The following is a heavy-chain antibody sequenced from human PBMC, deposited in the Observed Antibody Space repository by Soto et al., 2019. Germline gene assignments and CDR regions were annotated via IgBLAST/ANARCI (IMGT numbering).Heavy chain of an antibody. J-gene: IGHJ4*02. D-gene: IGHD6-19*01. Sequence: ASVKVSCKVSGYTLTELSMHWVRQAPGEGLEWMGGFDPEDGETIYAQKFQGRVTMTEDTSTDTAYMELSSLRSEDTAVYYCATGDLAVAGTIDYWGQGTLVTVSS. CDR3: ATGDLAVAGTIDY. V-gene: IGHV1-24*01. CDR2: FDPEDGET. CDR1: GYTLTELS.